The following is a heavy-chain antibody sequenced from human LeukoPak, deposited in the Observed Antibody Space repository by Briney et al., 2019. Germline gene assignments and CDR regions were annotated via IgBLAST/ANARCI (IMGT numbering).Heavy chain of an antibody. CDR2: IYSDGSTT. J-gene: IGHJ4*02. CDR3: GRGDFLPAGVDY. V-gene: IGHV3-74*01. Sequence: GGSLRLSCAASGFSFSSYWMHWVRQVPGKGLVWVSRIYSDGSTTTYADSVKGRFTISRDNAKNTLYLQMNSLRAEDTAVYYCGRGDFLPAGVDYWGQGTQVTVSS. D-gene: IGHD2/OR15-2a*01. CDR1: GFSFSSYW.